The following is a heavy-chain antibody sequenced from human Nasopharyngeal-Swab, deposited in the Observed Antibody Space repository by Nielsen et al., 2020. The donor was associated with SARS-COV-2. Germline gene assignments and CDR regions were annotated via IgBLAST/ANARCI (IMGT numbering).Heavy chain of an antibody. J-gene: IGHJ6*03. CDR3: ARGHQYQLLFHYYYYMDV. CDR1: GYTFTSYD. Sequence: ASVKVSCKASGYTFTSYDINWVRQATGQGLEWMGWMNPNSGNTGYAQKFQGRVTMTRNTPISTAYMELSSLRSEDTAVYYCARGHQYQLLFHYYYYMDVWGKGTTVTVSS. V-gene: IGHV1-8*01. CDR2: MNPNSGNT. D-gene: IGHD2-2*01.